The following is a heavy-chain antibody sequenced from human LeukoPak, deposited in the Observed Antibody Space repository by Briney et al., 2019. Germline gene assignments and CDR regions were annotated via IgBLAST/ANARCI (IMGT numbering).Heavy chain of an antibody. J-gene: IGHJ4*02. CDR1: GYTFTSYY. V-gene: IGHV1-46*01. CDR2: INPSGGST. Sequence: ASVKVSCKASGYTFTSYYMHWVRQAPGQGLEWMGIINPSGGSTSYAQKFHGRVTMTRDTSTSTVYMELSSLRSEDTAVYYCASPVERHYYYDSSGYYQGLAYWGQGTLVTVSS. D-gene: IGHD3-22*01. CDR3: ASPVERHYYYDSSGYYQGLAY.